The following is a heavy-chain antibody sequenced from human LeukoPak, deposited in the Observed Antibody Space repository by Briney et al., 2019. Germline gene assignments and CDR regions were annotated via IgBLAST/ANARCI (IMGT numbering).Heavy chain of an antibody. D-gene: IGHD2-21*02. V-gene: IGHV4-38-2*01. CDR2: IYHSGST. J-gene: IGHJ1*01. Sequence: SETLSLTYAVSGYSISSGYYWGWIRQPPGKGLEWIGSIYHSGSTYYNPSLKSRVTISVDTSKNQFSLKLSSVTAADTAVYYCATPLLFPQGYFQHWGQGTLVTVSS. CDR3: ATPLLFPQGYFQH. CDR1: GYSISSGYY.